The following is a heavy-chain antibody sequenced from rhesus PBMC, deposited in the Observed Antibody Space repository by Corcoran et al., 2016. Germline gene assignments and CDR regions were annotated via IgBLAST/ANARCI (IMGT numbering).Heavy chain of an antibody. J-gene: IGHJ4*01. V-gene: IGHV4-76*01. Sequence: QMQLQESGPGLVKPSETLSLTCTVSGGSISGGYDWSWVRQSPGMGLEWIGYIDGNSASTTYNPSLKNRVTIEKDTSKNQFSLKLSSVTAADTAVYYCARSYYDSGYNYWGQGVLVTVSS. CDR1: GGSISGGYD. CDR2: IDGNSAST. CDR3: ARSYYDSGYNY. D-gene: IGHD3-28*01.